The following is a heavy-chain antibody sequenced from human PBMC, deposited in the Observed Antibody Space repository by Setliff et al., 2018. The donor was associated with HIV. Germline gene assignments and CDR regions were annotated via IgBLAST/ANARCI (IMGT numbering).Heavy chain of an antibody. CDR2: VDPEDGEA. Sequence: GASVKVSCKVSGYTFTDYYIHWVQQAPGKGLEWMGLVDPEDGEAIYAEKFQGRVTITADTSTDTAYMELSSLRSEDTAVYYYATAYGDFTWGLGTLVTVSS. CDR3: ATAYGDFT. CDR1: GYTFTDYY. J-gene: IGHJ4*02. D-gene: IGHD4-17*01. V-gene: IGHV1-69-2*01.